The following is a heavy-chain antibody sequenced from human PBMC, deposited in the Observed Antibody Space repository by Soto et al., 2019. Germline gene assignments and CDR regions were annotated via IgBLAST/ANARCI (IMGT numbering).Heavy chain of an antibody. D-gene: IGHD3-10*01. J-gene: IGHJ3*02. V-gene: IGHV3-21*01. Sequence: GGSLRLSCAASGFTFSSYSMNWVRQAPGKGLEWVSSISSSSSYIYYADSVKGRFTISRDNAKNSLYLQMNSLRAEETAVYYCAVDSSSSITMVRGVSLLDAFDIWGQGTMVTVSS. CDR3: AVDSSSSITMVRGVSLLDAFDI. CDR1: GFTFSSYS. CDR2: ISSSSSYI.